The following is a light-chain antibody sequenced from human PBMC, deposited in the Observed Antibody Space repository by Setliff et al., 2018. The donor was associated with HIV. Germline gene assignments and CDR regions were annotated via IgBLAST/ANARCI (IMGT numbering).Light chain of an antibody. J-gene: IGLJ1*01. CDR2: EIT. V-gene: IGLV2-14*03. CDR3: GSFASSSTFV. CDR1: RGDVGGYNY. Sequence: SALTHPAPLSWSPGQSITISCTGTRGDVGGYNYVSLHQQHPGGVPKLMIYEITHRPSGVSNRFSGSKCSYTASLTISGLQAEDEADYYCGSFASSSTFVFGSGTKVTVL.